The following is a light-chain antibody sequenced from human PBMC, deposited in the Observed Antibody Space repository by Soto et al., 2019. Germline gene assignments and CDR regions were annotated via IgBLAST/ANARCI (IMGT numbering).Light chain of an antibody. J-gene: IGLJ1*01. CDR2: DVT. CDR3: SSFTSAYTFV. Sequence: QSVLAQPRSVSGSPGQSVTISCTGTSSDVGGYNYVSWYQQHPGKAPKLMIYDVTTRLSGVPDRFSGSKSGNTASLTISGLQAEDEDDYYCSSFTSAYTFVFGSGTKV. CDR1: SSDVGGYNY. V-gene: IGLV2-11*01.